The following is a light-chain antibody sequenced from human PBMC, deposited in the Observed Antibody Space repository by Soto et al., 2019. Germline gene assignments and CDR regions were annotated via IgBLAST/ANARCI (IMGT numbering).Light chain of an antibody. Sequence: DIQMPQSPYSLSASVGDRVTITCRASQSISSYLNWYQQKPGKAPKLLIYAASSLQSGVPSRFSGSGSGTDFTLTISSLQPEDFATYYCQQSYSTPGTFGQGTKVDIK. J-gene: IGKJ1*01. CDR1: QSISSY. CDR2: AAS. CDR3: QQSYSTPGT. V-gene: IGKV1-39*01.